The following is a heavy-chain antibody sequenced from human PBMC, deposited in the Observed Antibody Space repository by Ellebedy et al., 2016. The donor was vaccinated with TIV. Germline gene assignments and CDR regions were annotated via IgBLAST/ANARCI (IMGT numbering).Heavy chain of an antibody. V-gene: IGHV3-23*01. CDR3: ARSPYTGYSDLGFDY. J-gene: IGHJ4*02. Sequence: PGGSLRLFCAASGFTFSSYAMSWVRQAPGKGLEWVSVISGSGGDTHYADSVKGRFTISRDNAKNSLYLQMNSLRDEDTAVYYCARSPYTGYSDLGFDYWGQGSLVTVSS. CDR2: ISGSGGDT. D-gene: IGHD2-2*02. CDR1: GFTFSSYA.